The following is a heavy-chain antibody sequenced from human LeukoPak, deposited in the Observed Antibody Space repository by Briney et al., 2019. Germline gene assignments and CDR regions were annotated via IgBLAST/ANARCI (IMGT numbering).Heavy chain of an antibody. CDR3: ARDTNVQGYSYAQENFEY. V-gene: IGHV3-7*01. D-gene: IGHD5-18*01. CDR2: IKQDGSEK. CDR1: GITFSSFW. Sequence: GGSLRLSCAVSGITFSSFWMSWVRQAPGKGLEWVANIKQDGSEKYYVDSVKGRFTISRDNAKNSVYLQMNSLRAEDTAVYYCARDTNVQGYSYAQENFEYWGQGNLVTVSS. J-gene: IGHJ4*02.